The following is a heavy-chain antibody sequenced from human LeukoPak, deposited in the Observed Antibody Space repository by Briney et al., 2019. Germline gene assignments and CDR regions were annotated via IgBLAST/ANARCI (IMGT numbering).Heavy chain of an antibody. CDR1: GFTFLNYA. Sequence: GGSLRLSCVTSGFTFLNYAVHWVRQAPGKGLEWVANIKQDGSEKYYVDSVKGRFTISRDNAKNSLYLQMNSLRAEDTVVYYCARGPGGWYAAVDYWGQGTLVTVSS. V-gene: IGHV3-7*01. D-gene: IGHD6-19*01. CDR2: IKQDGSEK. CDR3: ARGPGGWYAAVDY. J-gene: IGHJ4*02.